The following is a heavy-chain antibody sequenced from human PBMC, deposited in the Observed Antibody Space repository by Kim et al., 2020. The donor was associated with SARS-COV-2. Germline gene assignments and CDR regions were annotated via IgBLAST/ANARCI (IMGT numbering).Heavy chain of an antibody. V-gene: IGHV2-70*11. CDR2: IDWDDDE. J-gene: IGHJ6*02. Sequence: SGPTLVNPTQTLTLTCTFSGFSLSTSGMCVNWIRQPPGKALEWLARIDWDDDERFNRSLRTRLTISKDISKNQVVLTMTNMDPVDTATYYCARSIVPTDDFYYYDAMDVWGQGTTVTVSS. CDR1: GFSLSTSGMC. CDR3: ARSIVPTDDFYYYDAMDV. D-gene: IGHD5-12*01.